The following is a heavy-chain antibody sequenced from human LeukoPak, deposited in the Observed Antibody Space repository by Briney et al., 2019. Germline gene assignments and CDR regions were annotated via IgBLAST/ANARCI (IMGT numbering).Heavy chain of an antibody. CDR2: IIPIFGTA. CDR1: GGTFSSYA. D-gene: IGHD3-3*01. Sequence: SVKVSCKASGGTFSSYAISWVRQAPGQRLEWMGRIIPIFGTANYAQKFQGRVTITTDEATSTAYMELSSLRSEDTAVYYCARGCFGVATPPYFDYWGQGTLVTVSS. V-gene: IGHV1-69*05. J-gene: IGHJ4*02. CDR3: ARGCFGVATPPYFDY.